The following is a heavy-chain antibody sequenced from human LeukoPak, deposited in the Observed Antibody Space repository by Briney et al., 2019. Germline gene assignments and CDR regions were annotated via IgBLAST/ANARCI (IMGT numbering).Heavy chain of an antibody. J-gene: IGHJ4*02. CDR3: ARDGSITIFGVIFDY. D-gene: IGHD3-3*01. CDR2: INPNGGGT. Sequence: GASVKVSCKASGYTFTGYYMHWVRQAPGQGLEWMGWINPNGGGTNYAQKFQGRVTMTRDTSISTAYMELSRLRSDDTAVYYCARDGSITIFGVIFDYWGQGILVTVSS. V-gene: IGHV1-2*02. CDR1: GYTFTGYY.